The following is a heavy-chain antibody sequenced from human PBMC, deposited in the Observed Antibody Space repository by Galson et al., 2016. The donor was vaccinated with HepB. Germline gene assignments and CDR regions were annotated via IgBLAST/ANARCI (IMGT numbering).Heavy chain of an antibody. CDR1: GFNFRSYG. CDR3: TREGFRFSVVKVWDAFDT. V-gene: IGHV3-48*02. D-gene: IGHD2-15*01. CDR2: ISSPSTNI. J-gene: IGHJ3*02. Sequence: SLRLSCAASGFNFRSYGMNWVRQAPGKGLEWVSYISSPSTNIKHADSVKGRFTVSRDNAKKSLYLQMNSLRDEDTAVYYCTREGFRFSVVKVWDAFDTWGQGTKVTVSS.